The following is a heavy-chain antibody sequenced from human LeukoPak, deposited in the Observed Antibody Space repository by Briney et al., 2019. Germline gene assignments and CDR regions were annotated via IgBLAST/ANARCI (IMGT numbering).Heavy chain of an antibody. Sequence: GGSLRLSCAASGFTISSNYMSWVRQAPGKGLEWVSVIYSGGSTYYADSVKGRFTISRDNSKNTLYLQMNSLRAEDTAFYYCARDQFLFGEPIRRFDYWGQGTLVTVSS. D-gene: IGHD3-10*02. CDR1: GFTISSNY. CDR3: ARDQFLFGEPIRRFDY. V-gene: IGHV3-53*01. J-gene: IGHJ4*02. CDR2: IYSGGST.